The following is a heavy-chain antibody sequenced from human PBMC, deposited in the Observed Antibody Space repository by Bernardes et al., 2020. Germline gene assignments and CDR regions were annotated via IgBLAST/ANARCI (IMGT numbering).Heavy chain of an antibody. CDR1: GFTFSSYA. CDR2: ISGSGGST. V-gene: IGHV3-23*01. J-gene: IGHJ6*02. CDR3: AKSRPYLNHYYYYGMDV. Sequence: GGSLRLSCAASGFTFSSYAMSWVRQAPGTGLAWVSAISGSGGSTYYADSVKGRFTISRDNSKNTLYLQMNSLRAEDTAVYYCAKSRPYLNHYYYYGMDVWGQGTTVTVSS.